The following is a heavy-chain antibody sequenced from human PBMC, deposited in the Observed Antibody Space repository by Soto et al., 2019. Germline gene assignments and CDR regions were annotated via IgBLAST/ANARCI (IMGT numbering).Heavy chain of an antibody. CDR2: IYYSGTT. Sequence: SETLSLTCTVSGGSISSSSYYWGWIRQPPGKGLEWIGTIYYSGTTNYNPSLKSRVTISVDTSQNQFSLKLNSFTAADTAVYYCASLLGITFDYWGQGALVTVSS. D-gene: IGHD3-3*01. V-gene: IGHV4-39*01. CDR1: GGSISSSSYY. CDR3: ASLLGITFDY. J-gene: IGHJ4*02.